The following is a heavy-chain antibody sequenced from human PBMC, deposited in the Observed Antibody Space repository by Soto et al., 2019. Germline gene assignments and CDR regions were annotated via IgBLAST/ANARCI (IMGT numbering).Heavy chain of an antibody. J-gene: IGHJ4*02. Sequence: SETLSLTCTVSGGSISSYYWSWIRQPPGKGLEYIGYIYYSGSTSYNPSLKSRVTISADTSKNQFSLKLSSVTAADTAVYYCARSYYDFWGDYALWGQGTLVTVSS. CDR2: IYYSGST. CDR1: GGSISSYY. D-gene: IGHD3-3*01. V-gene: IGHV4-59*01. CDR3: ARSYYDFWGDYAL.